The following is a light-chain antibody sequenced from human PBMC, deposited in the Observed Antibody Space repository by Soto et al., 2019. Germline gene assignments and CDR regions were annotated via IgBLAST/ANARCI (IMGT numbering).Light chain of an antibody. V-gene: IGKV3-20*01. CDR3: QQFSSYPLT. Sequence: EIVLTQSPGTLSLSPGERVTLSCRASQSLSSSYLAWYQQKPGQAPRLLIYAASSRATGIPDRFSASGSGTDFTLTIDRLEPEDFAVYYCQQFSSYPLTFGGGTKVDIK. J-gene: IGKJ4*01. CDR1: QSLSSSY. CDR2: AAS.